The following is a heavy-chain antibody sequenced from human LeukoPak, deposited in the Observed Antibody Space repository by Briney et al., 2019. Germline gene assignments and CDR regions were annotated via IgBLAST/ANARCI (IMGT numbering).Heavy chain of an antibody. V-gene: IGHV3-74*01. J-gene: IGHJ4*02. Sequence: GGSLRLSCAASGFSFSSYWMHWVRQAPGKGLVWVSRINGDGISTTYADSVKGRFTISRDNAKNTLYLQMNGLRAEDTAVYYCTRRYCSGGSCYFDYWGQGTLVTVSS. CDR3: TRRYCSGGSCYFDY. CDR1: GFSFSSYW. CDR2: INGDGIST. D-gene: IGHD2-15*01.